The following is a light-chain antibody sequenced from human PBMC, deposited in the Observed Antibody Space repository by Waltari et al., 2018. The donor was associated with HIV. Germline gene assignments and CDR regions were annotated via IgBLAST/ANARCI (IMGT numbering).Light chain of an antibody. CDR3: QVWDSSTAVV. Sequence: SYELTQPLSVSVALGQTARITCGGNNIGSKNVHWYQQKPGQAPVLGIYRDSNRPSGIPERFSGSNSGNTATLTISRAQAGDEADYYCQVWDSSTAVVFGTGTKVTVL. CDR2: RDS. CDR1: NIGSKN. V-gene: IGLV3-9*01. J-gene: IGLJ1*01.